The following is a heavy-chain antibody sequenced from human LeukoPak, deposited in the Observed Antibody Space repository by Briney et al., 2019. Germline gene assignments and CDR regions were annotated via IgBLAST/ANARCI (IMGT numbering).Heavy chain of an antibody. Sequence: SGGSLRLSCAASGFTVSSNYMSWVRQAPGKGLEWVSVIYSGGSTYYADSVKGRFTISRDNSKNTLYLQMNSLRAEDTAVYYCARVPGGQWFYYYYGMDVWGQGTTVTVSS. D-gene: IGHD3-22*01. CDR3: ARVPGGQWFYYYYGMDV. CDR2: IYSGGST. V-gene: IGHV3-66*01. J-gene: IGHJ6*02. CDR1: GFTVSSNY.